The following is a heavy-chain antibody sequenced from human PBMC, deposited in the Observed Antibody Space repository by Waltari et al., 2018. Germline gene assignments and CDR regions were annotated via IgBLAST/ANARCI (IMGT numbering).Heavy chain of an antibody. J-gene: IGHJ5*02. CDR3: AASRIVGNWFDP. Sequence: QMQLVQSGPAVKKPGTSVMFSCKASGFTFTSSAMQWVRQARGQRLEWIGWIVVGSGNTNYAQKFQERVTITRDMSTSTAYMELSSLRSEDTAVYYCAASRIVGNWFDPWGQGTLVTVSS. CDR2: IVVGSGNT. CDR1: GFTFTSSA. D-gene: IGHD1-26*01. V-gene: IGHV1-58*02.